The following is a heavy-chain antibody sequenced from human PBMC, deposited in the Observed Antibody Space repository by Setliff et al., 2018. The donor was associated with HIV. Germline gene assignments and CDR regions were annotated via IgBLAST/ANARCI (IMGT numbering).Heavy chain of an antibody. J-gene: IGHJ4*02. V-gene: IGHV4-34*12. D-gene: IGHD3-22*01. CDR3: ARSSGYYSTVFY. CDR1: GGSFSGYY. Sequence: ASETLSLTCDVFGGSFSGYYWSWIRQPPGKGLEWIGEIIPSGSTNYNPSLKSRVTMSIDTSKSQFSLKLSSVTAADTAVYYCARSSGYYSTVFYWGQGTRVTVSS. CDR2: IIPSGST.